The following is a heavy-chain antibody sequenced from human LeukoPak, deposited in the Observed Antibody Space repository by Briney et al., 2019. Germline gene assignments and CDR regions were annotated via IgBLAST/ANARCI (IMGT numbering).Heavy chain of an antibody. CDR3: ARDVASYGFDY. D-gene: IGHD5-18*01. Sequence: GGSLRLSCAASGFSFSSYAMTWARQAPVKGLEWVSVIYSGGSTYYADSVKGRFTISRDNSKNTLYLQMNSLRAEDTAVYYCARDVASYGFDYWGQGTLVTVSS. J-gene: IGHJ4*02. CDR2: IYSGGST. V-gene: IGHV3-53*01. CDR1: GFSFSSYA.